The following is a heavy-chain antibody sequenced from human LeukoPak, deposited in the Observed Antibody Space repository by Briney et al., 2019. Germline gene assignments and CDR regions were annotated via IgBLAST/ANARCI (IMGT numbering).Heavy chain of an antibody. V-gene: IGHV3-9*01. CDR2: ISWNRKSI. Sequence: GGSLRLSCAASGFTFDDYAMHWVRQPPGRGLEWVSGISWNRKSIAYADSVKGRFTISRDNSKNTLYLQMNSLRAEDTAVYYCARMRFGELLPFDYWGQGTLVTVSS. J-gene: IGHJ4*02. D-gene: IGHD3-10*01. CDR1: GFTFDDYA. CDR3: ARMRFGELLPFDY.